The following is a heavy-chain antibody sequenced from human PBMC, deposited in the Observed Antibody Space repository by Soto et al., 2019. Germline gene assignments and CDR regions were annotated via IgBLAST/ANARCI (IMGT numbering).Heavy chain of an antibody. CDR2: IYPGDSDT. J-gene: IGHJ4*02. V-gene: IGHV5-51*01. CDR1: GYSFTSYW. CDR3: ASGEAGYSYGYYFDY. Sequence: GESLKISCKGSGYSFTSYWIGWVLQMPGKGLEWMGIIYPGDSDTRYSPSFQGQVTISADKSISTAYLQWSSLKASDTAMYYCASGEAGYSYGYYFDYWGQGTLVTVSS. D-gene: IGHD5-18*01.